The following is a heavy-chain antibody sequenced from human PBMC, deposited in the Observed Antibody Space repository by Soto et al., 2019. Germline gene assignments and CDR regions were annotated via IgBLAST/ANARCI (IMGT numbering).Heavy chain of an antibody. V-gene: IGHV3-11*01. CDR3: ARDRLLFYDSLTGYYRVLDY. J-gene: IGHJ4*02. D-gene: IGHD3-9*01. CDR2: ISSSGSTL. Sequence: PGGSLRLSCAASGFNISDFYMGWIRQAPGKGLEWVSYISSSGSTLYVDSVKGRFTISRDNAKNSLYLQIDSLRAEDTAVYYCARDRLLFYDSLTGYYRVLDYWGQGTQVTVSS. CDR1: GFNISDFY.